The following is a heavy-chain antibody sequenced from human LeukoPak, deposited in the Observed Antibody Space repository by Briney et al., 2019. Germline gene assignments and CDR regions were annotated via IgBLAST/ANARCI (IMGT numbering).Heavy chain of an antibody. J-gene: IGHJ3*02. CDR2: IYYSGST. Sequence: PSETLSLTCTVSGGSISSSSYYWGWIRQPPGKGLEWIGSIYYSGSTYYNPSLKSRVTISVDTSKNQFSLKLSSVTAADTAVYYCAREGDIVVVVAATHAFDIWGQGTMVTVSS. V-gene: IGHV4-39*07. CDR3: AREGDIVVVVAATHAFDI. D-gene: IGHD2-15*01. CDR1: GGSISSSSYY.